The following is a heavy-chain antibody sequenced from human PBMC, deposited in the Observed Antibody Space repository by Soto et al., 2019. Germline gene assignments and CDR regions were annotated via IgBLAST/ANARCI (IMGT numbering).Heavy chain of an antibody. J-gene: IGHJ4*02. CDR1: GGSFSGYY. CDR3: ARGLPDYYDSSGYRLRRPVDLDY. V-gene: IGHV4-34*01. CDR2: INHSGST. Sequence: QVQLQQWGAGLLKPSETLSLTCAVYGGSFSGYYWSWIRQAPGKGLEWIGEINHSGSTNYNPSLKSRVTISVDTSKNQFSLKLSSVTAADTAVYYCARGLPDYYDSSGYRLRRPVDLDYWGQGTLVTVSS. D-gene: IGHD3-22*01.